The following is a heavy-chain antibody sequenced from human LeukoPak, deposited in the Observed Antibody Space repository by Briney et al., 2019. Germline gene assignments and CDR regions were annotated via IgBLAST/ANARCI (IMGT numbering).Heavy chain of an antibody. CDR1: GVTFSSYS. J-gene: IGHJ4*02. D-gene: IGHD3-16*01. CDR2: ISSSGNTI. CDR3: ARVRGSNYLDY. V-gene: IGHV3-48*01. Sequence: WGSLRLSCAASGVTFSSYSMNWVRQAPGKGLEWVSYISSSGNTIYYADSVKGRFTVSRDNDKNSMYLQMTTLGAEDKAGYCCARVRGSNYLDYWGQGTLVTVSS.